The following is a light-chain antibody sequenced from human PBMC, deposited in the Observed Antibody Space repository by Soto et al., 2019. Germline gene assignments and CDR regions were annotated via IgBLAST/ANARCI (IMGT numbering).Light chain of an antibody. CDR2: LGS. J-gene: IGKJ4*01. CDR3: MQALQTPLT. V-gene: IGKV2-28*01. CDR1: QSLRHSNGYNY. Sequence: GMTQSQLSRPVTPGEPASISCRSSQSLRHSNGYNYLDWYLQKPGQSPQLLIYLGSNRASGVPDRFSGSGSGTDFTLKISRVEAEDVGVYYCMQALQTPLTFGGGTKVDSK.